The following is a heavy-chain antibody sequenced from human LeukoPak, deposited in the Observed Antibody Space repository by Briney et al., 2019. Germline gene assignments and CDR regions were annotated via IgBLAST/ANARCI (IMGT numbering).Heavy chain of an antibody. J-gene: IGHJ4*02. CDR3: ARWRTSNWSEFDY. Sequence: GGSLRLSCVASGFTFSSHWVAWLRQAPGKGPEWVANIKQDGSQIYYVDSVKGRFTISRDNAKNSLYLQMNSLRVADTAVYFCARWRTSNWSEFDYWGQGTLVTVSS. CDR2: IKQDGSQI. D-gene: IGHD2-2*01. V-gene: IGHV3-7*05. CDR1: GFTFSSHW.